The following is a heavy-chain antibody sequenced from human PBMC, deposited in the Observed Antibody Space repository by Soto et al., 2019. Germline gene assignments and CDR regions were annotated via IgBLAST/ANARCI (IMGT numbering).Heavy chain of an antibody. CDR2: ISYDGSKK. CDR1: GFTFSSYG. D-gene: IGHD6-25*01. Sequence: QVQLVESGGGVVQPGRSLRLSCAASGFTFSSYGMHWVRQATGKGLEWVAVISYDGSKKYYADSVKGRFTISRDNSKNTLYLQMNTLRAGDRAVYSCPKKRPPFRWAKGTVVTVSS. V-gene: IGHV3-30*18. J-gene: IGHJ4*02. CDR3: PKKRPPFR.